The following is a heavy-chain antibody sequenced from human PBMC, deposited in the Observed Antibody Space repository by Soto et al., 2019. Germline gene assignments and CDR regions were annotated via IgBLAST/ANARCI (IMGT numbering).Heavy chain of an antibody. Sequence: SETLSLTCIVSGDSISSYYWNWIRQPAGKGLEWIGRIYASGSTNYNPSLRSRVTMSVDTSKNQFSLKMTSVTAADTAVYYCARCIPVNPQPTNWFDPWGQGTLVTVSS. CDR2: IYASGST. V-gene: IGHV4-4*07. CDR3: ARCIPVNPQPTNWFDP. CDR1: GDSISSYY. J-gene: IGHJ5*02. D-gene: IGHD6-19*01.